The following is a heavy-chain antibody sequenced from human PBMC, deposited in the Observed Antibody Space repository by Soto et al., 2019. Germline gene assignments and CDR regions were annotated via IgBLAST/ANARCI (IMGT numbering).Heavy chain of an antibody. D-gene: IGHD4-4*01. V-gene: IGHV1-2*02. Sequence: ASVKVSCKASGYTFTGYYVHWVRQAPGQGLEWMGWINPNSGDTYLAQRFQGRVTMNRDTSIGTAYMELRGLTSDDTAEYYCARGKLQYLYFGMDVWGRGTTVTVSS. CDR1: GYTFTGYY. CDR3: ARGKLQYLYFGMDV. J-gene: IGHJ6*02. CDR2: INPNSGDT.